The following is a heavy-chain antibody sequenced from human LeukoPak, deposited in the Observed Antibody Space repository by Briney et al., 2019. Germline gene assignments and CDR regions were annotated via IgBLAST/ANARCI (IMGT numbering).Heavy chain of an antibody. CDR2: IYHSGST. V-gene: IGHV4-4*02. J-gene: IGHJ4*02. D-gene: IGHD6-19*01. CDR3: ARDSPAVAGRFYYFDY. CDR1: GGSISSSKW. Sequence: PSETLSLTCAVSGGSISSSKWWSWVRQPPGKGLEWIGEIYHSGSTNYNPSLKSRVTISVDKSKNQFSLKVSSVTAADTAAYYCARDSPAVAGRFYYFDYWGQGTLVTVSS.